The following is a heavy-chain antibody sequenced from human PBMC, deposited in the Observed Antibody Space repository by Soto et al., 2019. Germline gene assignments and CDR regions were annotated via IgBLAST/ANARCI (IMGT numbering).Heavy chain of an antibody. CDR1: GTIFSSYT. V-gene: IGHV1-69*08. CDR3: ARGLGGRMDD. CDR2: IIPILGET. J-gene: IGHJ6*02. D-gene: IGHD3-16*01. Sequence: QVQLVQSGAEVKKPGSSVRVSCMASGTIFSSYTISWVRQAPGQGLEWMGRIIPILGETNSAQKFQGRVTLTADKSTNTAYMELNSLRLEDTALYYCARGLGGRMDDWGQGTMVTVSS.